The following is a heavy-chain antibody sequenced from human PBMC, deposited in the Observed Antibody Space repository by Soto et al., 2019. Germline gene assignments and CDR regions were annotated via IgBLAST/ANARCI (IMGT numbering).Heavy chain of an antibody. Sequence: EVRLLESGGGLVQPGGSLRLSCAASGFTFTSHAMSWVRQAPGKGLEWVSGVSGSGTMTYYADSVKGRFTISRDNSMNTLYLEMDSLRAEDTALYYCAKREGDGYSLAEFFQHCGQGTLVTVSS. D-gene: IGHD2-21*01. CDR2: VSGSGTMT. J-gene: IGHJ1*01. CDR1: GFTFTSHA. V-gene: IGHV3-23*01. CDR3: AKREGDGYSLAEFFQH.